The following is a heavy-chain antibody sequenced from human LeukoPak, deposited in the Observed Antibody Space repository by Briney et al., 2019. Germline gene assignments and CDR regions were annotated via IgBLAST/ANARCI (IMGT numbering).Heavy chain of an antibody. CDR3: ARSPRDVIVVLGATRFDY. D-gene: IGHD2-15*01. CDR2: IKPISGGT. Sequence: GASVKVSCKASGYTFTGNFLHWVRQAPGQGFEWMGWIKPISGGTNYAQKFQGRVTLTTDTSINTAYMELSSLKSDDTAVYYCARSPRDVIVVLGATRFDYWGQGTLVTVSS. J-gene: IGHJ4*02. CDR1: GYTFTGNF. V-gene: IGHV1-2*02.